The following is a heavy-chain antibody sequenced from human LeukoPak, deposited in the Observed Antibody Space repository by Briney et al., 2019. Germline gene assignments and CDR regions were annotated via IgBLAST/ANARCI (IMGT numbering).Heavy chain of an antibody. Sequence: GRSLRLSCAASGFTLSNYAMHWVRQAPGKGPEWVAFISNDGSQRFDADSVKGRFTISRDNSKNTLYLQVNSLRLDDTAVYYCARGLWFGELLYSRGGIDFWGQGTLVTVSS. D-gene: IGHD3-10*01. CDR1: GFTLSNYA. CDR2: ISNDGSQR. CDR3: ARGLWFGELLYSRGGIDF. V-gene: IGHV3-30*04. J-gene: IGHJ4*02.